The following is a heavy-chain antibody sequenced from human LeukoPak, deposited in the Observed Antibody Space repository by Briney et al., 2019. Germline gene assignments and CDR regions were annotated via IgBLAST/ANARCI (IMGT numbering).Heavy chain of an antibody. CDR1: GVTFDDYG. CDR3: ARDYYGSGSLN. J-gene: IGHJ4*02. V-gene: IGHV3-20*04. CDR2: INWNGGST. D-gene: IGHD3-10*01. Sequence: GGSLRLSCAASGVTFDDYGMSWVRQAPGKGLEWVSGINWNGGSTGYADSVKGRFTISRDNAKNSLYMQMNSLRAEDTALYYCARDYYGSGSLNWGQGTLVTVSS.